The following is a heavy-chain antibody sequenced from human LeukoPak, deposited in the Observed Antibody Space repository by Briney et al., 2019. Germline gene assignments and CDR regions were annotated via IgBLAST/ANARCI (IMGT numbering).Heavy chain of an antibody. D-gene: IGHD3-10*01. J-gene: IGHJ3*02. CDR2: INHSGST. CDR3: ARTGYGSGSSGAFDI. Sequence: SGTLSLTCAVYGGSFSGYYWSWIRQPPGKGLEWIGEINHSGSTNYNPSLKSRVTISVDTSKNQFSLKLSSVTAADTAVYYCARTGYGSGSSGAFDIWGQGTMVTVSS. CDR1: GGSFSGYY. V-gene: IGHV4-34*01.